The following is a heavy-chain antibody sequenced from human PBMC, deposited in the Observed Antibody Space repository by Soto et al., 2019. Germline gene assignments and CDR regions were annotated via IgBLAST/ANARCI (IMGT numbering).Heavy chain of an antibody. CDR1: GGSISSYY. D-gene: IGHD2-2*01. V-gene: IGHV4-59*01. CDR2: IYYSGST. J-gene: IGHJ3*02. Sequence: SETLSLTCTVSGGSISSYYWSWIRQPPGKGLEWIGYIYYSGSTNYNPSLKSRVTISVDTSKNQFSLKLSSVTAADTAVYYCAREEDSSSTSCYVRGAFDIWRQGTMVPVSS. CDR3: AREEDSSSTSCYVRGAFDI.